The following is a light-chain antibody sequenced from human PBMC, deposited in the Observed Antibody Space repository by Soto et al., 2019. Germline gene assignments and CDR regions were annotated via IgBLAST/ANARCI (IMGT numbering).Light chain of an antibody. Sequence: EIVMTQSPATLSVSPGERATLSCRASQSVSSNLAWYQQKPGQAPRLFIYDASTRATGIPARFSGSGSGTEFTLTISSLQSEDFAIYYCQQYNNWPGTFGQGTKMKSN. CDR3: QQYNNWPGT. J-gene: IGKJ1*01. CDR2: DAS. CDR1: QSVSSN. V-gene: IGKV3-15*01.